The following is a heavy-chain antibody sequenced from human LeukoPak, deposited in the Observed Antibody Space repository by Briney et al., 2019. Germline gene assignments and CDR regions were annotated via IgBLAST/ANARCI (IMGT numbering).Heavy chain of an antibody. CDR2: IYSGGST. CDR1: GFTVSSNY. D-gene: IGHD3-10*01. J-gene: IGHJ4*02. CDR3: ARDLIWFGELGNFDY. Sequence: PGGSLRLSCAASGFTVSSNYMSWVRQAPGKGLEWVSVIYSGGSTYYADSVKGRFTISRDNSKNTLYLQMNSLRAEDTAVYYCARDLIWFGELGNFDYWGQETLVTVSS. V-gene: IGHV3-66*01.